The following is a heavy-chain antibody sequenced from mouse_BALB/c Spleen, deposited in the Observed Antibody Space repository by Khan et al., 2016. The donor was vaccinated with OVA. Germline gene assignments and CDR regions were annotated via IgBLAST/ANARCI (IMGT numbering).Heavy chain of an antibody. CDR3: GILL. CDR1: GFTFRNYW. J-gene: IGHJ2*01. V-gene: IGHV6-6*02. CDR2: IILYSVDYVT. Sequence: EVKLEESGGGLVQPGGSMKLSCVASGFTFRNYWMNWVRQSPEKGLEWVAEIILYSVDYVTHYAESVQWSFTISRAATKSSVYLQIINLRAEDTGIYYCGILLWGQGTTLTVSS.